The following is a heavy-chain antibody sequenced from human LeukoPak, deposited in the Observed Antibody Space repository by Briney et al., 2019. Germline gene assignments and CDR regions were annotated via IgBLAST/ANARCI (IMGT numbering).Heavy chain of an antibody. V-gene: IGHV1-69*13. CDR3: AREPIAAAGTFFDY. CDR2: IIPIFGTA. Sequence: ASVKVSCKASGYTFSNYGISWVRQAPGQGLEWMGGIIPIFGTANYAQKFQGRVTITADESTSTAYMELSSLRSEDTAVYYCAREPIAAAGTFFDYWGQGTLVTVSS. J-gene: IGHJ4*02. CDR1: GYTFSNYG. D-gene: IGHD6-13*01.